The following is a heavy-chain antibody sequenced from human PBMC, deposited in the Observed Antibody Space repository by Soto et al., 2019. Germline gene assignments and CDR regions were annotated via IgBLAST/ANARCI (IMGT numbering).Heavy chain of an antibody. Sequence: GGSLRLSCAASGFTFSSYAMSWVRQVPGKGLEWVSAISGSGGSTYYADSVKGRFTISRDNSKNTLYLQMNSLRAEDTAVYYCAKTEHYYDSSGYIFDIWGQGTMVTVSS. D-gene: IGHD3-22*01. CDR3: AKTEHYYDSSGYIFDI. CDR1: GFTFSSYA. CDR2: ISGSGGST. V-gene: IGHV3-23*01. J-gene: IGHJ3*02.